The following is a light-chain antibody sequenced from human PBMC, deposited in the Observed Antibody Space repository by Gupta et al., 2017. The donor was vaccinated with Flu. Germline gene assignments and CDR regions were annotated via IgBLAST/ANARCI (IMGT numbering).Light chain of an antibody. J-gene: IGKJ1*01. CDR1: QSVRNY. Sequence: SPATLSLSPGERATRSCRASQSVRNYLAWYQQKPGQPPRLLIFDTYNSAPGIPARFSGSGSETDFTLTITTLEPEDFAVYYCQERTDGRTFGQGTRVEIK. CDR2: DTY. V-gene: IGKV3-11*01. CDR3: QERTDGRT.